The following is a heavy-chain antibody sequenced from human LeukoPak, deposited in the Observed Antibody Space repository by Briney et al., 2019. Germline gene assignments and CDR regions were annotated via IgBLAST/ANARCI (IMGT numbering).Heavy chain of an antibody. D-gene: IGHD3-22*01. CDR1: GGSISSGSYY. CDR2: IYTSGST. Sequence: KSSETLSLTCTVSGGSISSGSYYWSWIRQPAGKGLEWIGRIYTSGSTNYNPSLKSRVTISVDTSKNQFSLKLSSVTAADTAVYYCARDLDDYYDSSEHWFDPWGQGTLVTVPS. J-gene: IGHJ5*02. V-gene: IGHV4-61*02. CDR3: ARDLDDYYDSSEHWFDP.